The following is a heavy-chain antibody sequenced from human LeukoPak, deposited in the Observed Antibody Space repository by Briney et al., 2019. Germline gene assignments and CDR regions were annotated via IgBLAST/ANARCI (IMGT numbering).Heavy chain of an antibody. J-gene: IGHJ3*02. V-gene: IGHV3-30*02. Sequence: GGSLRLSCAASGFTFSSYGMHWVRQAPGKGLEWVAFIRYDGSNKYYADSVKGRFTISRDNSKNTLYLQMNSLRAEDTAVYYCARANGDPDAFDIWGQGTMVTVSS. CDR1: GFTFSSYG. CDR3: ARANGDPDAFDI. CDR2: IRYDGSNK. D-gene: IGHD2-8*01.